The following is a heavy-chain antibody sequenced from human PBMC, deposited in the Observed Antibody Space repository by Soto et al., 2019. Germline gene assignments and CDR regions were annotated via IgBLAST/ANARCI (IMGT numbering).Heavy chain of an antibody. CDR2: ISYDGSNK. V-gene: IGHV3-30-3*01. Sequence: QVQVVESGGGVVQPGRSLRLSCAASGFTFSSYAMHWVRQAPGKGLEWVAVISYDGSNKYYADSVKGRFTISRDNSKNTLYLQMNSLRAEDTAVYYCARDRRYWGQGTLVTVSS. J-gene: IGHJ4*02. CDR3: ARDRRY. CDR1: GFTFSSYA.